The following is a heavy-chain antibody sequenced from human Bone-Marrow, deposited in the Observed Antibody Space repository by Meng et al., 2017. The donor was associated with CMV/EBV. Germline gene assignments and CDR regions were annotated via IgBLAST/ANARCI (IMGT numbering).Heavy chain of an antibody. Sequence: SQTLSLTCAVYGGSFSGYYWSWIRQPPGKGLEWIGEINHSGSTNYNPSLKSRLTISVDTSKNQFSLKLSSVTAADTAVYYCAREGPRGYCSSTSCYGVDYFDYWGQGTLVTVSS. J-gene: IGHJ4*02. CDR2: INHSGST. V-gene: IGHV4-34*01. D-gene: IGHD2-2*01. CDR3: AREGPRGYCSSTSCYGVDYFDY. CDR1: GGSFSGYY.